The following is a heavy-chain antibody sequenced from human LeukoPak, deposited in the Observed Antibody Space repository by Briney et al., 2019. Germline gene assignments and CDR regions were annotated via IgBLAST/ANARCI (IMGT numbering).Heavy chain of an antibody. D-gene: IGHD5-18*01. J-gene: IGHJ4*02. CDR1: GFTFDDYA. CDR3: AKDWGYTTMVSYYFDY. V-gene: IGHV3-43*02. CDR2: ISGDGGST. Sequence: GGSLRLSCAASGFTFDDYAMHWVRQAPGKGLEWVSLISGDGGSTYYADSVKGRFTISRDNSKNSLYLQMNSLRTEDTAVYYCAKDWGYTTMVSYYFDYWGQGSLVTVSS.